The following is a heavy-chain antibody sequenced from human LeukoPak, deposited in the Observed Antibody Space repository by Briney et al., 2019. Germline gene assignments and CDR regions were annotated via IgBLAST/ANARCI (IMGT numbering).Heavy chain of an antibody. CDR1: GFTVSSNY. J-gene: IGHJ4*02. CDR2: IYSGGST. D-gene: IGHD2-2*02. Sequence: GGSLRLSCAASGFTVSSNYMSWVRQAPGKGLEWVSVIYSGGSTYYADSVKGRFTISRDNSKNTLYLQMNSLRAEDTAVYYCAREKVYCSSTSCYNYFDYWGQGTLVTVSS. V-gene: IGHV3-66*01. CDR3: AREKVYCSSTSCYNYFDY.